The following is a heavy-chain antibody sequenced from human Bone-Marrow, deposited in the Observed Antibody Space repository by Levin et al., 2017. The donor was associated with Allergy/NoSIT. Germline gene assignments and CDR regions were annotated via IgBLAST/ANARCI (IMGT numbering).Heavy chain of an antibody. CDR3: AKVGDDYGDYVPDY. V-gene: IGHV3-30*18. J-gene: IGHJ4*02. Sequence: PGESLKISCAASGFTFSNYGMHWVRQAPGKGLEWVAAISYDGSSKSYAVSVKGRFTISRDNSKNMFYLQMNSLRTEDSAVYYCAKVGDDYGDYVPDYWGQGTLVTVSS. CDR2: ISYDGSSK. CDR1: GFTFSNYG. D-gene: IGHD4-17*01.